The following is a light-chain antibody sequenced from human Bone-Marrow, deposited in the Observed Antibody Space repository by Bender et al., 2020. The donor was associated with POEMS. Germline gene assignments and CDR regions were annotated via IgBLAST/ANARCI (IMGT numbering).Light chain of an antibody. J-gene: IGLJ3*02. CDR3: QSYDNSLGGWV. Sequence: QSALTQPASVSGSPGQSITISCTGSNTDFGDNNYVSWYQQHPGRAPKLIIYDVTNRPSWVSDRFSGSKSGTSASLAITGLQAEDEGDYYCQSYDNSLGGWVFGGGTKLTVL. CDR1: NTDFGDNNY. V-gene: IGLV2-14*03. CDR2: DVT.